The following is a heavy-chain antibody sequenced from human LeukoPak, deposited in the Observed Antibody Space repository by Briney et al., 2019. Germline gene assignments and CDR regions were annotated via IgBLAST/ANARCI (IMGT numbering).Heavy chain of an antibody. J-gene: IGHJ4*02. Sequence: SETLSLTCNVSGASIKSYYWNWIRQSPGKGLEWLGNIHYRGTTNYNPSLKSRVTLSLDTSKSQFALKMTSVIAADTAVYYCARDEHGDFQGFDYWGQGTRVTVSS. CDR1: GASIKSYY. CDR2: IHYRGTT. V-gene: IGHV4-59*13. CDR3: ARDEHGDFQGFDY. D-gene: IGHD4-17*01.